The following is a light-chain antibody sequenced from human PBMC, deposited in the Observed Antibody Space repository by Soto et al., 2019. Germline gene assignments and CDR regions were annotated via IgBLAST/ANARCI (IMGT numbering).Light chain of an antibody. CDR3: SSYAGSNYYD. Sequence: QSALTPPPSASGSPGQSVAISCTGTSSDVGGYNYVSWYQQHPGKAPKLMIYEVSKRPSGVPDRFSGSKSGNTASLTVSGLQAEDEADYYCSSYAGSNYYDFGTGTKVTVL. CDR1: SSDVGGYNY. J-gene: IGLJ1*01. V-gene: IGLV2-8*01. CDR2: EVS.